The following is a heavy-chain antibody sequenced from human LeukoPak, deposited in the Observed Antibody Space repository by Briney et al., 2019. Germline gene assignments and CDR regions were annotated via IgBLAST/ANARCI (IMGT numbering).Heavy chain of an antibody. CDR1: GGSISSYY. J-gene: IGHJ3*02. Sequence: SETLSLTCTVSGGSISSYYWSWVRQPPGKGLEWIGYIYYSGNTNYNPSLKSRVTISVDTSKNQFSLRLSSVTAADTAVYYCARSYCGGGSCGAFDIWGQGTMVTVSS. CDR3: ARSYCGGGSCGAFDI. V-gene: IGHV4-59*01. D-gene: IGHD2-15*01. CDR2: IYYSGNT.